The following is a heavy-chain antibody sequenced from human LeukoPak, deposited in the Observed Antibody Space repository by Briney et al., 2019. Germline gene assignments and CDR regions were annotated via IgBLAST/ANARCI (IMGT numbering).Heavy chain of an antibody. CDR1: GDSINNYY. CDR3: ARDLSIAATGTIRFWFDL. V-gene: IGHV4-4*07. CDR2: IYTSGNI. J-gene: IGHJ5*02. Sequence: SETLSVTCTVSGDSINNYYWSWIRQPAGKGLEWIGRIYTSGNIKYNPSLKSRVTMSVDTSKNQFSLKLSSVTAADTALYYCARDLSIAATGTIRFWFDLGVQGTVVTVSS. D-gene: IGHD6-13*01.